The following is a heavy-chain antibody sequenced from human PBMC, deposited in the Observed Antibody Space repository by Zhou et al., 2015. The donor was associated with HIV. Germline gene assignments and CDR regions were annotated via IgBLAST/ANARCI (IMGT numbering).Heavy chain of an antibody. CDR1: GFTFSTYT. Sequence: DVQLVESGGRLGTAWGGSLRLSCAASGFTFSTYTMNWVRQAPGKGLEWVSYISSSSSIIYYADSVKGRFSISRDNAKNSLYLQMNSLRVEDTAVYYCARGHIYCSSTSCYNWYFDLWGRGTLVTVSS. D-gene: IGHD2-2*02. CDR3: ARGHIYCSSTSCYNWYFDL. CDR2: ISSSSSII. J-gene: IGHJ2*01. V-gene: IGHV3-48*04.